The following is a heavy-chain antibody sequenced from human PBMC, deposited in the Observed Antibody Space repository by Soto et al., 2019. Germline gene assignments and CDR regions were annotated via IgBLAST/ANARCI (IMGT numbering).Heavy chain of an antibody. Sequence: EVQLLESGGGLVQPGGSLRLSCTASGFTFSTYAMTWVRQAPGKGLEWVSTVSGSGVKTYYADSVRGRFTISRDNSKDTLYLQMNSLTAEDTATYYCTRDWTGNTCPCMDVWGQGTTVTVSS. D-gene: IGHD2-8*02. CDR1: GFTFSTYA. CDR2: VSGSGVKT. J-gene: IGHJ6*02. V-gene: IGHV3-23*01. CDR3: TRDWTGNTCPCMDV.